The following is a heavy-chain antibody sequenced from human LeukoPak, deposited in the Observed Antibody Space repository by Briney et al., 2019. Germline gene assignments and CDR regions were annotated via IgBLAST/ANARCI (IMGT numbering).Heavy chain of an antibody. CDR1: GGTFSSYA. D-gene: IGHD4-23*01. Sequence: SVKVSCKASGGTFSSYAISWVRQAPGQALEWMGRIIPIFGIANYAQKFQGRVTITADKSTSTAYMELSSLRSEDTAVYYCAREDLSTVATGTSGMDVWGQGTTVTVSS. CDR2: IIPIFGIA. V-gene: IGHV1-69*04. CDR3: AREDLSTVATGTSGMDV. J-gene: IGHJ6*02.